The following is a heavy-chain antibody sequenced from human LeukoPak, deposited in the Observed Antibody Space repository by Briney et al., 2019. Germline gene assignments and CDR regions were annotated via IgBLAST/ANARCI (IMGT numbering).Heavy chain of an antibody. V-gene: IGHV4-31*03. J-gene: IGHJ4*02. CDR1: GDSISSRTYY. CDR3: ARDGRGYGLYDY. Sequence: SETLSLTCSVSGDSISSRTYYWTWIRQHPEKGLEWIGYIWNSGSTNYNPALKSRVTISVDTSKIQFSLKLSSVTAADTAVYYCARDGRGYGLYDYWGQGTLVTVSS. CDR2: IWNSGST. D-gene: IGHD5-12*01.